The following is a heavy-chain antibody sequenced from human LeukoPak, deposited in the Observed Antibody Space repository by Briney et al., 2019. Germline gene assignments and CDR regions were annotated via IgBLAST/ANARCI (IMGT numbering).Heavy chain of an antibody. D-gene: IGHD2-15*01. V-gene: IGHV3-23*01. CDR1: GFTFSSYA. CDR3: AKDRAPGVVAATHGVDY. J-gene: IGHJ4*02. CDR2: ISGSGGSK. Sequence: GGSLRLSCAASGFTFSSYAMSWVRQAPGKGLEWVSAISGSGGSKYYADSVKGRFTISRDNSKNTLYLQMNSLRAEDTAVYYCAKDRAPGVVAATHGVDYWGQGTLVTVSS.